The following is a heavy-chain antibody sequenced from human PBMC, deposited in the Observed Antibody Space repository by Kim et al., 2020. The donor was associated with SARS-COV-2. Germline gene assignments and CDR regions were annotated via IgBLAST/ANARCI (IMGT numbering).Heavy chain of an antibody. CDR3: ARGGIAAAGHHLDY. Sequence: QSLKSRVTISVDTSKNQFSLKLSAVTAADTAVYYCARGGIAAAGHHLDYWGQGTLVTVSS. V-gene: IGHV4-39*07. D-gene: IGHD6-13*01. J-gene: IGHJ4*02.